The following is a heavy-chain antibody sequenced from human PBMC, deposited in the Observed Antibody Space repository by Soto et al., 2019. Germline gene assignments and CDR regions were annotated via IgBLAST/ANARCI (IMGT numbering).Heavy chain of an antibody. D-gene: IGHD3-22*01. CDR3: APRPAETTMIVVAPPI. J-gene: IGHJ4*02. Sequence: GGSLRLSCAASGFTFSSYAMSWVRQAPGKGLEWVSAISGSGGSTYYADSVKGRFTISRDNSKNTLYLQMNSLRADDTAVYYCAPRPAETTMIVVAPPIWGQRPLVTVSS. V-gene: IGHV3-23*01. CDR2: ISGSGGST. CDR1: GFTFSSYA.